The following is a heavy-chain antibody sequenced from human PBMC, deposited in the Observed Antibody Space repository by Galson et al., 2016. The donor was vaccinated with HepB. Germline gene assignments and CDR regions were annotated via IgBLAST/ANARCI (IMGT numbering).Heavy chain of an antibody. CDR3: AKFGEWEHTGDGDAFDI. Sequence: SLRLSCAASGFTFSYSGMHWVRQAPGKGLEWVALISYDGSNKYYADSVKGRFTISRDNFKNTLYLHMNSLRAEDTAVYYCAKFGEWEHTGDGDAFDIWGQGTMVTVSS. J-gene: IGHJ3*02. V-gene: IGHV3-30*18. D-gene: IGHD1-26*01. CDR1: GFTFSYSG. CDR2: ISYDGSNK.